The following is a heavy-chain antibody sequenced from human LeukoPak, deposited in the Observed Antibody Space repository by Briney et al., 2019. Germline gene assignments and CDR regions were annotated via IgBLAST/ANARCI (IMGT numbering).Heavy chain of an antibody. D-gene: IGHD2-2*01. J-gene: IGHJ4*02. V-gene: IGHV1-18*01. CDR2: ISAYNGNT. CDR1: GYTFTSYG. CDR3: AREVDIVVVPAAMDY. Sequence: GASVKVSCKASGYTFTSYGISWERQAPGQGLEWMGWISAYNGNTNYAQKLQGRVTMTTDTSTSTAYMELRSLRSDDTAVYYCAREVDIVVVPAAMDYWGQGTLVTVSS.